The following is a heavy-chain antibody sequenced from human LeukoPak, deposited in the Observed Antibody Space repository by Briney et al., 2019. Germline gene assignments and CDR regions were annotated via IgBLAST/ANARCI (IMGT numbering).Heavy chain of an antibody. V-gene: IGHV4-61*02. D-gene: IGHD2-15*01. J-gene: IGHJ5*02. Sequence: PSQTLSLTCTVSGGSISSGSYYWSWIRQPAGKGLEWIGRIYTSGSTNYNPSLKSRVTISVDTSKNQFSLKLSSVTAADTAVYYCARVYARRIVQFPNWFDPWGQGTLVTVSS. CDR1: GGSISSGSYY. CDR3: ARVYARRIVQFPNWFDP. CDR2: IYTSGST.